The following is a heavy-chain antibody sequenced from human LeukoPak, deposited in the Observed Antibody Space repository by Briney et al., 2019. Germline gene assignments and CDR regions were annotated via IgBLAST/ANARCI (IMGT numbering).Heavy chain of an antibody. V-gene: IGHV3-23*01. J-gene: IGHJ2*01. CDR1: GLTVNDNY. CDR3: AKDIPAAGYLDP. CDR2: ISSSGHST. D-gene: IGHD1-14*01. Sequence: GGSLRLSCALSGLTVNDNYMSWVRQAPGKGLEWVSGISSSGHSTYYADSVKGRFTISRDNSKMSSLRADDTAIYYRAKDIPAAGYLDPWGRGTLVTVSS.